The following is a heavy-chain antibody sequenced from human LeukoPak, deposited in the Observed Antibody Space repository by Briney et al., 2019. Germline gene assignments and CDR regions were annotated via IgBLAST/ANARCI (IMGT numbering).Heavy chain of an antibody. J-gene: IGHJ4*01. D-gene: IGHD6-13*01. CDR2: IYSSGST. CDR3: ASNLGN. CDR1: GGFISSYY. Sequence: SETLSLTCTVSGGFISSYYWSWIRQPPGKGLEWIGYIYSSGSTDYNPSLKSRVTISVDTSKNQVPLKLSSVTAADTAVYYCASNLGNWGQGTLVTVSS. V-gene: IGHV4-4*09.